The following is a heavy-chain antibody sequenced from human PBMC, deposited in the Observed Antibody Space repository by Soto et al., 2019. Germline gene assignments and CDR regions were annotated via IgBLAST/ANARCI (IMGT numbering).Heavy chain of an antibody. V-gene: IGHV1-18*01. Sequence: QIQMVQSGAEVKQPGASVKISCNTSGYTFSSYSINRERQAPGQGLEWMAWISTTSGNTHYAERVQCRVNVTLDKSARTAFMVMWGLTSDDTAVYFCARDNGYYDFWGQGTLVTVSS. J-gene: IGHJ4*02. CDR3: ARDNGYYDF. CDR2: ISTTSGNT. CDR1: GYTFSSYS. D-gene: IGHD2-8*01.